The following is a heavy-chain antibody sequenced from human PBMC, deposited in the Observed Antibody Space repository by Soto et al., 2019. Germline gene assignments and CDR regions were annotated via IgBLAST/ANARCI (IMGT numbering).Heavy chain of an antibody. J-gene: IGHJ4*02. D-gene: IGHD3-22*01. V-gene: IGHV3-11*05. CDR1: GFTFRSYA. CDR2: ISGSISFT. Sequence: NPGGSLRLSCAASGFTFRSYAMCWVRQAPGKGLEWLSYISGSISFTNYADSVKGRFTISRDNAKNSLSLQMSSLRAEDTAVYYCARASSGYGYYFDSWGQGALVTVSS. CDR3: ARASSGYGYYFDS.